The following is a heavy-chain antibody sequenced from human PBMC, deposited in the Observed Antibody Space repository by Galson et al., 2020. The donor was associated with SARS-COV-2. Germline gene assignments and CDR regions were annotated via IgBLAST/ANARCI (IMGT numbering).Heavy chain of an antibody. J-gene: IGHJ4*02. D-gene: IGHD2-2*01. V-gene: IGHV3-9*02. CDR2: ISWNSGFI. Sequence: PGGSLRLSCAASGFDSGVDFNDYAMYWVRQAPGKGLEWVSDISWNSGFIGYADSVRGRFTISRDNAKRSLYLQMNSLRPEDTALYYCAKANHDSSPWDYLGTWGQGTLVTVSS. CDR1: GFDSGVDFNDYA. CDR3: AKANHDSSPWDYLGT.